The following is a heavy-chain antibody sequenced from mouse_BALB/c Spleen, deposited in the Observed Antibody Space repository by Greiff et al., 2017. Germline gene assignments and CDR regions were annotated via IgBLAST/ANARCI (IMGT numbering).Heavy chain of an antibody. J-gene: IGHJ3*01. V-gene: IGHV3-6*02. CDR2: ISYDGSN. Sequence: DVQLQESGPGLVKPSQSLSLTCSVTGYSITSGYYWNWIRQFPGNKLEWMGYISYDGSNNYNPSLKNRISITRDPLKNQFFLKLNSVTTEDTATYYCASRCFAWFAYWGQGTLVTVSA. CDR3: ASRCFAWFAY. D-gene: IGHD2-14*01. CDR1: GYSITSGYY.